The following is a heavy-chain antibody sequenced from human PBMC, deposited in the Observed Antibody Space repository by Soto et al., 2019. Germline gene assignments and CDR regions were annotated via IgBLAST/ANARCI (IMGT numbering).Heavy chain of an antibody. CDR2: INPSGGST. J-gene: IGHJ5*02. Sequence: SVKVSCKASRYTLTSYYMHSWRQAPGRWLEWMGIINPSGGSTSYAQKFQGRVTMTRDTSTSTVYMELSSLRSEDTAVYYCARDLGYCSGGSCYWFDPWGQGTLVTRLL. V-gene: IGHV1-46*01. CDR3: ARDLGYCSGGSCYWFDP. CDR1: RYTLTSYY. D-gene: IGHD2-15*01.